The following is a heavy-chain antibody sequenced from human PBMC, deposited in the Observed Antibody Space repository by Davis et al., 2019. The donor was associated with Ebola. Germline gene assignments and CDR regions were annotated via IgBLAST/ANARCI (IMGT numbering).Heavy chain of an antibody. CDR3: ARDPTTRGYFDY. V-gene: IGHV4-59*01. D-gene: IGHD4-17*01. CDR1: GGSISSYY. Sequence: GSLRLSCTVSGGSISSYYWSWIRQPPGKGLEWIGYIYYSGSTNYNPSLKSRVTISVDTSKNQFSLKLSSVTAADPAVYYCARDPTTRGYFDYWGQGTLVTVSS. CDR2: IYYSGST. J-gene: IGHJ4*02.